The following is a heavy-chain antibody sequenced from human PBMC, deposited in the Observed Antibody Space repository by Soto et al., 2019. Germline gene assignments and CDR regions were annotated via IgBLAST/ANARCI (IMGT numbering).Heavy chain of an antibody. CDR2: IWYDGSNK. CDR1: GFTFSSYG. CDR3: GRVAAPYVFWGVFYTPVGFAY. Sequence: QVQLVESGGGVVQPGRSLRLSCAASGFTFSSYGMHWVRQAPGKGLEWVAVIWYDGSNKYYADSVKGRFTISRDNSKNTLYLKRNSLGAEDRAVYYCGRVAAPYVFWGVFYTPVGFAYGGRGPLLT. J-gene: IGHJ2*01. V-gene: IGHV3-33*01. D-gene: IGHD3-3*01.